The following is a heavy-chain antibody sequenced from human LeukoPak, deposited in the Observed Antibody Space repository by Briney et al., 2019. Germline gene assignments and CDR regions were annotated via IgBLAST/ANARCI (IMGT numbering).Heavy chain of an antibody. CDR3: ARGKGHNYYGSGSYFRY. J-gene: IGHJ4*02. D-gene: IGHD3-10*01. Sequence: PSETLSLTCNVSGYSISSGYYWSWIRQPPGKGLEWIGEINHSGSTNYNPSLKSRVTISVDTSKNQFSLKLSSVTAADTAVYYCARGKGHNYYGSGSYFRYWGQGTLVTVSS. V-gene: IGHV4-38-2*02. CDR2: INHSGST. CDR1: GYSISSGYY.